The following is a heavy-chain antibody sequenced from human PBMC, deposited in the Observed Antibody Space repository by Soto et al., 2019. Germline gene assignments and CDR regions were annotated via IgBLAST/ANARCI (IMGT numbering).Heavy chain of an antibody. V-gene: IGHV1-18*04. Sequence: QVQLVQSGAEVKKPGASVKVSCKASGYTFTSYGISWVRQAPGQGLEWMGWISAYNGNTNDAQKLQGRVTMTTDTSTSTAYMELRSLRSDDTAVYYCARERASGYDVPDAFDIWGQGTMVTVSS. D-gene: IGHD5-12*01. J-gene: IGHJ3*02. CDR1: GYTFTSYG. CDR2: ISAYNGNT. CDR3: ARERASGYDVPDAFDI.